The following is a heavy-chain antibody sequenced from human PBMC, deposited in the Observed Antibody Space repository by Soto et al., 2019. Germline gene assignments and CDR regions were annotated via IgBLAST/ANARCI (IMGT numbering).Heavy chain of an antibody. CDR3: ERDSLASGRFQTSLRFLEWLPVNWLDP. Sequence: GGSLRLSCAASGFTFSDYYMSWIRQAPGKGLEWVSYISSSSSYTNYADSVKGRFTISRDNAKNSLYLQMNSLRAEDTAVYYCERDSLASGRFQTSLRFLEWLPVNWLDPWGQGTLVPVYS. V-gene: IGHV3-11*06. J-gene: IGHJ5*02. CDR1: GFTFSDYY. D-gene: IGHD3-3*01. CDR2: ISSSSSYT.